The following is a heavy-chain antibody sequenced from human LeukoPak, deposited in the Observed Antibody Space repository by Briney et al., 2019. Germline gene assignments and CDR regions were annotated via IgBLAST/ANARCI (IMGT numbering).Heavy chain of an antibody. Sequence: ASVKVSCKASGYTLTSYYMHWVRQAPGQGLEWMGIINPSGGSTSYAQKFQGRVTMTRDTSTSTVYMELSSLRSEDTAVYYCARELSGYYDSSGYYPIGYWGQGTLVTVSS. CDR2: INPSGGST. CDR3: ARELSGYYDSSGYYPIGY. D-gene: IGHD3-22*01. CDR1: GYTLTSYY. J-gene: IGHJ4*02. V-gene: IGHV1-46*01.